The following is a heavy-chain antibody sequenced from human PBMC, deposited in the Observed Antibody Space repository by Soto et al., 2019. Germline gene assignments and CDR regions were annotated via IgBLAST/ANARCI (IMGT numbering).Heavy chain of an antibody. CDR1: GYTFTSYD. D-gene: IGHD3-22*01. J-gene: IGHJ1*01. V-gene: IGHV1-8*01. Sequence: GASVKVSCKASGYTFTSYDINWVRQATGQGLEWMGWMNPNSGNTGYAQKFQGRVTMTTDTSTSTAYMELRSLRSDDTAVYYCARAVDYYDSSGYYTHGYFQQWGQGTLVTVSS. CDR2: MNPNSGNT. CDR3: ARAVDYYDSSGYYTHGYFQQ.